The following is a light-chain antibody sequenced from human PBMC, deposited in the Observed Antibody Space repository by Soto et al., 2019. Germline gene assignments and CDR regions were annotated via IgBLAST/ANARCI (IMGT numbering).Light chain of an antibody. CDR1: QNIRSW. CDR3: QQYDSSST. CDR2: KAS. J-gene: IGKJ4*02. Sequence: DIQMTQSPSTLSASVGDRVTITCRASQNIRSWLAWYQQKPGKAPRLLIYKASSLESGVPSRFSGSGSGTEFTLTISSLQPDGSATYYCQQYDSSSTFGGGTKVEIK. V-gene: IGKV1-5*03.